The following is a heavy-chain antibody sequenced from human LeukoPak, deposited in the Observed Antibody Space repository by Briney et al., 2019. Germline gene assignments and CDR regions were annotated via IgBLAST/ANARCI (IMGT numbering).Heavy chain of an antibody. J-gene: IGHJ4*02. CDR2: TYYRSKWYS. CDR1: GDSVSSTSAA. CDR3: ARYTSSWFFDS. Sequence: SQTLSLTCAISGDSVSSTSAAWNWIRRSPSRGLELLGRTYYRSKWYSDHAVSVRGRITVNPDTSTNSFSLQLNSVTPEDTAVYYCARYTSSWFFDSWGLGTLVTVSS. D-gene: IGHD6-13*01. V-gene: IGHV6-1*01.